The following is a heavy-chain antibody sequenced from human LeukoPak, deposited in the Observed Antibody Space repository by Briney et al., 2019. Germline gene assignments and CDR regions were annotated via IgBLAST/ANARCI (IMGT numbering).Heavy chain of an antibody. CDR1: GFTFSSYG. CDR2: IWYDGSNK. Sequence: GRSLRLSCAASGFTFSSYGMHWVRQAPGKGLEWVAVIWYDGSNKYYADSVKGRFTISRDNSKNTLYLQMNSLRAEDTAVYYCARGGFYGDYPIDYWGQGTLVTVSS. D-gene: IGHD4-17*01. V-gene: IGHV3-33*01. CDR3: ARGGFYGDYPIDY. J-gene: IGHJ4*02.